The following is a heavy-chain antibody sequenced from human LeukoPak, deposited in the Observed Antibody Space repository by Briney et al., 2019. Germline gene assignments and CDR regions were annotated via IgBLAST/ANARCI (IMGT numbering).Heavy chain of an antibody. CDR2: ISSNGGST. CDR1: GFPFRSYA. D-gene: IGHD3-22*01. J-gene: IGHJ4*02. V-gene: IGHV3-64*01. Sequence: GGSLRLSCAASGFPFRSYAMHWVRQAPGKGLEYVSAISSNGGSTYYANSVKGRFTISRDNSKNTLYLQMGSLRAEDMAVYYCAREGHYYDSSGYSLTPHLDYWGQGTLVTVSS. CDR3: AREGHYYDSSGYSLTPHLDY.